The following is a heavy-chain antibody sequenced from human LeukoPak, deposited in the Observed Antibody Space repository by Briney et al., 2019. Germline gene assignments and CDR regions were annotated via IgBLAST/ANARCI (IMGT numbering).Heavy chain of an antibody. D-gene: IGHD2-21*02. V-gene: IGHV4-59*01. CDR2: IYYNGNT. CDR1: GASISSYY. Sequence: SETLSLTCTVSGASISSYYWSWIRQSPGKGLEWIGYIYYNGNTNYYPSLKGRVTISVDSSKNQFSLRLSSVTAADTAVYYCARVAVSAREYFDYWGQGTLVTVSS. CDR3: ARVAVSAREYFDY. J-gene: IGHJ4*02.